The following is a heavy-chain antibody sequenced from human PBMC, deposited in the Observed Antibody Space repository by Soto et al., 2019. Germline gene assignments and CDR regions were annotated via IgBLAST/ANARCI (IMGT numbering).Heavy chain of an antibody. Sequence: QVQLVQSGSEVKKPGASVKVSCKASGYTFTSYGISWVRQAPGQGLEWMGWISAYNGNTNYAQKLQGRVTMTTDTYTSTAYMELRSLRSDDTAVYYCARDATPELLWFGEVKTNWFDPWGQGTLVTVSS. CDR2: ISAYNGNT. D-gene: IGHD3-10*01. CDR3: ARDATPELLWFGEVKTNWFDP. CDR1: GYTFTSYG. J-gene: IGHJ5*02. V-gene: IGHV1-18*01.